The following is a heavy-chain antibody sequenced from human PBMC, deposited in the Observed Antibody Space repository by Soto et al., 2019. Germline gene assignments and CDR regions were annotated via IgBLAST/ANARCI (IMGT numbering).Heavy chain of an antibody. J-gene: IGHJ6*02. V-gene: IGHV4-34*01. CDR2: INHSGST. CDR1: GGSFSGYY. Sequence: QVQLQQWGAGLLKPSETLSLTCAVYGGSFSGYYWSWIRQPPGKGLEWIGEINHSGSTNYNPSLKSRVTISVDTSKNQFSLELSSVTAADTAVYYCATLEGVVVAAIGGMDVWGQGTTVTVSS. CDR3: ATLEGVVVAAIGGMDV. D-gene: IGHD2-15*01.